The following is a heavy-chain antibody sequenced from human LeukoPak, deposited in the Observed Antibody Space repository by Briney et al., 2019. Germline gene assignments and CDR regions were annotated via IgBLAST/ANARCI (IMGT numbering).Heavy chain of an antibody. J-gene: IGHJ4*02. CDR2: IYPGDSDT. CDR1: GSIFTSYW. Sequence: GESLKISCKGSGSIFTSYWIGWVRQLPGKGLEWMGIIYPGDSDTRYSPSFQGQVTISADKSISTAYLQWSSLKASDTAMYYCARMGAINYFDYWGQGTLVTVSS. D-gene: IGHD1-26*01. CDR3: ARMGAINYFDY. V-gene: IGHV5-51*01.